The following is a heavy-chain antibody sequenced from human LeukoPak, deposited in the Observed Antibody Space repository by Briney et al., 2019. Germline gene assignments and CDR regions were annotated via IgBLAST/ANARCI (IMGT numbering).Heavy chain of an antibody. D-gene: IGHD5-12*01. V-gene: IGHV1-2*02. CDR3: ARPPGRDGYNRYDY. Sequence: ASVKVSCKASGYTFTAYFMHWVRQAPGQGLELMGWINPDNGATTYAEKFQGRVTMTRDTSITTAYMELSRLRSDDTAVYYCARPPGRDGYNRYDYWGQGTLVTVSS. CDR1: GYTFTAYF. J-gene: IGHJ4*02. CDR2: INPDNGAT.